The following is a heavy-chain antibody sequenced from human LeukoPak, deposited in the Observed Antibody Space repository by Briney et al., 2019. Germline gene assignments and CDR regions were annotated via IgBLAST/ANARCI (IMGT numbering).Heavy chain of an antibody. CDR3: ARALDYGGNSGIDY. Sequence: GESLKISCKGSGYNFACYWIGWVRQMPGKGLEWMWIIYPGDSDTRYSPSFQGQVTISADKSISTAYLQWSSLKASDTAMYYCARALDYGGNSGIDYWGQGTLVTVSS. CDR1: GYNFACYW. CDR2: IYPGDSDT. D-gene: IGHD4-23*01. J-gene: IGHJ4*02. V-gene: IGHV5-51*01.